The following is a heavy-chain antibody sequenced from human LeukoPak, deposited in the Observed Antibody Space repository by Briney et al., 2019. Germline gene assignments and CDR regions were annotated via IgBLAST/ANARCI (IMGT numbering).Heavy chain of an antibody. J-gene: IGHJ4*02. CDR2: ISSDGQST. CDR1: GFTFNSYA. Sequence: GGSLRLSCAASGFTFNSYAMQWVRQAPGKGLEFVSVISSDGQSTYYASSVKGRFIISRDNSKNTLYLQMGSLRTEDSSSSSRYTVNYWGQGTLVTVSS. CDR3: YTVNY. V-gene: IGHV3-64*01. D-gene: IGHD2-2*02.